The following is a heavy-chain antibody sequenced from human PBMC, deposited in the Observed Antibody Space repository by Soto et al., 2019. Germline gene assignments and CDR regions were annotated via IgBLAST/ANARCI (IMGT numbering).Heavy chain of an antibody. Sequence: QVQVVQSGAEVKKPGASVKVSCKASGYTFTSYGIIWVRQAPGQGLEWMGWISAYNGNTNYAQKLQGRVTMTINTSTITAYMELSSLRSDDTAVYYCARSVGFPVAGGDYWGQGTLVTVSS. V-gene: IGHV1-18*01. CDR3: ARSVGFPVAGGDY. D-gene: IGHD6-19*01. CDR1: GYTFTSYG. J-gene: IGHJ4*02. CDR2: ISAYNGNT.